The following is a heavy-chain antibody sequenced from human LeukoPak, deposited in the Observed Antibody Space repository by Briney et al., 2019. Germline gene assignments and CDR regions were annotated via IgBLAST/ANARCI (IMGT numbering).Heavy chain of an antibody. V-gene: IGHV1-18*01. J-gene: IGHJ5*02. CDR2: ISAYNGNT. D-gene: IGHD3-10*01. CDR1: GYTFTSYG. Sequence: GASVKVSCKASGYTFTSYGISWVRQAPGQGLEWMGWISAYNGNTNYAQKLQGRVTMTTDTSTSAAYMELRSLRSDDTAVYYCANMVRGVIEWFDPWGQGTLVTVSS. CDR3: ANMVRGVIEWFDP.